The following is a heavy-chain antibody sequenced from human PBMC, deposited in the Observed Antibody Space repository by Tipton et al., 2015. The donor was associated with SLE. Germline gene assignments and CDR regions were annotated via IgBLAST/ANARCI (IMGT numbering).Heavy chain of an antibody. CDR2: INHSGST. Sequence: TLSLTCAVYGGSFSGYYWSWIRQPPGKGLEWIGEINHSGSTNYNPSLKSRVTISVDTSKNQFSLKLSSVTAADTAVYYCARGRIGVIAAAYYFDYWGQGTLVTVSS. D-gene: IGHD6-25*01. CDR1: GGSFSGYY. CDR3: ARGRIGVIAAAYYFDY. J-gene: IGHJ4*02. V-gene: IGHV4-34*01.